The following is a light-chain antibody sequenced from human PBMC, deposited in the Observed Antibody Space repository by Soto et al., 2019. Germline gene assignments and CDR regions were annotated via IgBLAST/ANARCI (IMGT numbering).Light chain of an antibody. CDR1: NSNIGAGYD. V-gene: IGLV1-40*01. CDR2: GNN. J-gene: IGLJ2*01. Sequence: QPVLTQPPSVSGAPGQRVTISCTGSNSNIGAGYDVHWYQQLPGTAPKVLIYGNNNRPSGVPHRFSGSKSGTSASLAITGLQAEDEADYYCQSYDSTLSGSRVFGGGTQLTVL. CDR3: QSYDSTLSGSRV.